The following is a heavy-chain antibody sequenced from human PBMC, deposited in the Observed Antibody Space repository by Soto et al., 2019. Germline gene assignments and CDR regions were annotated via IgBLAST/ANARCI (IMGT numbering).Heavy chain of an antibody. D-gene: IGHD4-4*01. Sequence: SATLSLTCTVSGGSISSYYWSWIRQPAGKELEWIGRIYTSGSTNYNTSLKSRVTMSVDTSKNQFSLKLSSVTAADTAVYYCARSNPRGLYYYYGMDVWGQGTTVTVSS. CDR3: ARSNPRGLYYYYGMDV. V-gene: IGHV4-4*07. J-gene: IGHJ6*02. CDR1: GGSISSYY. CDR2: IYTSGST.